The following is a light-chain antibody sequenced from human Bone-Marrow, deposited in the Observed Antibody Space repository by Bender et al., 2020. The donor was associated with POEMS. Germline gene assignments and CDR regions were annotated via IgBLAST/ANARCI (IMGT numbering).Light chain of an antibody. CDR2: EVN. V-gene: IGLV2-23*02. CDR3: SSYDTTTTLFV. CDR1: SSDVGFYNL. Sequence: QSALTQPASVSGSPGQSITISCTGTSSDVGFYNLVSWYQQHPGKAPKLVIYEVNKRPSGVSYRFSASKSGSTASLTISGLQAEDEADYYCSSYDTTTTLFVFGSGTKVSVL. J-gene: IGLJ1*01.